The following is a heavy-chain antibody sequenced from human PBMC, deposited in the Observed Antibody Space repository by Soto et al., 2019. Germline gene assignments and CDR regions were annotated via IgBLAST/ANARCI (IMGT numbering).Heavy chain of an antibody. CDR3: ARDGVGGTTVLGYYDY. D-gene: IGHD1-26*01. J-gene: IGHJ4*02. Sequence: GGSLRLSCAASGNIFTGYGMHWVRQPPGKGLEWVAIIRHDGSNIFYADSVRGRFTISRDNSKNTLYLQMNSLRVEDTAVYYCARDGVGGTTVLGYYDYWGQGTLVTVSS. V-gene: IGHV3-33*01. CDR2: IRHDGSNI. CDR1: GNIFTGYG.